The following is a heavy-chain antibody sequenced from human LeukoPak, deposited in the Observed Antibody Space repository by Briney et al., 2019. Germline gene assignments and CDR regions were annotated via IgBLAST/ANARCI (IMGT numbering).Heavy chain of an antibody. CDR1: GFTFGSYG. J-gene: IGHJ4*02. D-gene: IGHD3-10*01. CDR3: ARDIPYDSRGYQFHGY. Sequence: GGSLRLSRACSGFTFGSYGMSWVRQAPGKGLEWVAALSDSGVGPDYADSVKGRFTISRDNFKSTLFLQMNSLRAEDTAVYYCARDIPYDSRGYQFHGYWGQGTLVTVSA. V-gene: IGHV3-23*01. CDR2: LSDSGVGP.